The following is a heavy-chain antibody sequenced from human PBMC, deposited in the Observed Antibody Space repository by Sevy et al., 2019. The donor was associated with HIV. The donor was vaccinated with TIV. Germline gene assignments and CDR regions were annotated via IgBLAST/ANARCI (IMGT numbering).Heavy chain of an antibody. CDR1: GGSFSGYY. Sequence: SETLSLTCAVYGGSFSGYYWSWIRQPPGKGLEWIGEINHSGSTNYNPSLKSRVTISVDTSKNQFSLKLSSVTAADTAVYYCARAKQLVRSGVSLLTDVWGQRTTVTVSS. D-gene: IGHD6-13*01. J-gene: IGHJ6*02. CDR3: ARAKQLVRSGVSLLTDV. V-gene: IGHV4-34*01. CDR2: INHSGST.